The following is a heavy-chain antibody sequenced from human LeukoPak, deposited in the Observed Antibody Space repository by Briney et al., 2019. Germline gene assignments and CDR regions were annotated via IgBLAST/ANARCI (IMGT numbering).Heavy chain of an antibody. CDR1: GGSISSNSYY. D-gene: IGHD6-13*01. CDR2: INYGGST. J-gene: IGHJ2*01. Sequence: SETLSLTCTVSGGSISSNSYYWGWIRQPPGKGLKWIGSINYGGSTYYNPSLKSRVTISVDTSKNQFSLKLSSVTAADTAVYYCARPYYSININWFFDFWGRGTLVTVSS. CDR3: ARPYYSININWFFDF. V-gene: IGHV4-39*01.